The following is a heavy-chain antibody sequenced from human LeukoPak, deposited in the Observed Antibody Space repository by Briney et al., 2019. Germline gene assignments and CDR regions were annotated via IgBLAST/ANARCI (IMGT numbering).Heavy chain of an antibody. J-gene: IGHJ6*03. V-gene: IGHV4-39*07. CDR2: IYYSGST. Sequence: SETLSLTCTVSGGSISSSSYYWGWIRQPPGKGLEWIGSIYYSGSTYYNPSLKSRVTISVDTSKNQFSLKLSSVTAADTAVYYCARGTTPPGGHYYYYYMDVWGKGTTVTVSS. CDR3: ARGTTPPGGHYYYYYMDV. CDR1: GGSISSSSYY. D-gene: IGHD1-1*01.